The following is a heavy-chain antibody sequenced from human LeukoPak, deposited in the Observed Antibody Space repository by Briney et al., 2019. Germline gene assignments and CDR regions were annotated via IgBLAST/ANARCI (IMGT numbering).Heavy chain of an antibody. CDR2: IKQDGSEI. V-gene: IGHV3-7*01. J-gene: IGHJ4*02. CDR1: GFTFSSSW. CDR3: ASLDY. Sequence: GGSLRLSCAASGFTFSSSWMNWVRQAPGKGLEWVANIKQDGSEIYYVDSVKGRFTISRDNAKNSLYLQMNTLRAEDTAVYYCASLDYWGQGTLVTVSS.